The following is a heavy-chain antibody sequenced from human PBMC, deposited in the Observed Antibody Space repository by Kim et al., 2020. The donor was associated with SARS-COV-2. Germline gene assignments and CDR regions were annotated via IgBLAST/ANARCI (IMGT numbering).Heavy chain of an antibody. V-gene: IGHV3-74*01. Sequence: GGSLRLSCAASGFTFSSHWMYWVRQVQGKGLVWVSRIDGDGSGTNYADSVKGRFTISRDNAKSTLYLQMNSLRADDTAIYFCARGENWSLDYWGQGTLVTVSS. J-gene: IGHJ4*02. CDR2: IDGDGSGT. D-gene: IGHD1-1*01. CDR3: ARGENWSLDY. CDR1: GFTFSSHW.